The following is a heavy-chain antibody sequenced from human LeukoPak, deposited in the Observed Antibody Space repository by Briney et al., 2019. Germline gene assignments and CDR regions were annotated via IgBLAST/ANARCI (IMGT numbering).Heavy chain of an antibody. Sequence: GGSLRLSCAASGFSFDDSAMHWVRQAPGKGLEWVSGISWNSDTIGYVDSVKGRFTISRDNAKNSLYLQMNSLRAEDTALYYCAKDISGTYLAALDYWGQGTLVTVSS. CDR2: ISWNSDTI. D-gene: IGHD1-26*01. J-gene: IGHJ4*02. CDR3: AKDISGTYLAALDY. V-gene: IGHV3-9*01. CDR1: GFSFDDSA.